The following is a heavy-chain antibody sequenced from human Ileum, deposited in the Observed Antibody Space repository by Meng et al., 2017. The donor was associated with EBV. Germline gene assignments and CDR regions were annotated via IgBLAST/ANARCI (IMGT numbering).Heavy chain of an antibody. CDR3: ARYGRCNGNSFYCFDP. Sequence: LKTLGAGQLQPAETLPLPCTVYGGSFNDYDWTWLRQPPGKGLEWIGEIDQSGYTKFNPSLSSRATISRDTSNNQFSLRLNSVTAADTALYYCARYGRCNGNSFYCFDPWGQGTLVTVSS. CDR1: GGSFNDYD. J-gene: IGHJ5*02. CDR2: IDQSGYT. V-gene: IGHV4-34*01. D-gene: IGHD4-23*01.